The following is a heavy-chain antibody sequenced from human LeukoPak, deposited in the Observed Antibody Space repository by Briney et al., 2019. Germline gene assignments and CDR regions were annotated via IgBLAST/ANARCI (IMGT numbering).Heavy chain of an antibody. V-gene: IGHV4-59*08. Sequence: PSETLSLTCTVSGGSISSYYWSWIRQPPGKGLEWMGYIYYSGSTNYNASLKSRVTISVDTSKNQFSLKLSSVTAADTAVYYCARHSGGRDSSGEYWYFDLWGRGTLVTVSS. CDR2: IYYSGST. D-gene: IGHD3-22*01. CDR3: ARHSGGRDSSGEYWYFDL. J-gene: IGHJ2*01. CDR1: GGSISSYY.